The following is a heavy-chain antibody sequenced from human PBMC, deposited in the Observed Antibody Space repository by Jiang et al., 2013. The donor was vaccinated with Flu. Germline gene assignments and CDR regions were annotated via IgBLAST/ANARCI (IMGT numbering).Heavy chain of an antibody. CDR2: MSYDGINE. CDR1: GFTFSTSA. D-gene: IGHD6-19*01. V-gene: IGHV3-30*18. J-gene: IGHJ4*02. Sequence: VQLVESGGGVVQPGRSLRLSCAASGFTFSTSAMHWVRQAPGKGLEWVAIMSYDGINEYYAESVKGRFTISRDNSNNMLYLQMNSLRGDDTAVYFCAKGSRNGWYPVSFDHWGQGTLVTVSS. CDR3: AKGSRNGWYPVSFDH.